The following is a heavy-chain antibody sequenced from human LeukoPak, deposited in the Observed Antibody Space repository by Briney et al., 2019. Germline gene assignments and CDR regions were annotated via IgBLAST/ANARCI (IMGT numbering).Heavy chain of an antibody. V-gene: IGHV3-43*01. J-gene: IGHJ6*03. CDR1: GFTFDDYT. Sequence: GGSLRLSCAASGFTFDDYTMHWVRQAPGKGLEWVSLISWDGGSTYYADSVKGRFTISRDNSKNSLYLQMNSLRTEDTALYYCAKALVGAYGYYYMDVWGKGTTVTVSS. D-gene: IGHD1-26*01. CDR3: AKALVGAYGYYYMDV. CDR2: ISWDGGST.